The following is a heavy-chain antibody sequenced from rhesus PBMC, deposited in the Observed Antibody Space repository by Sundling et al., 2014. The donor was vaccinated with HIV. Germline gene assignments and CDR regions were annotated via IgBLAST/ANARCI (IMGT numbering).Heavy chain of an antibody. D-gene: IGHD3-22*01. J-gene: IGHJ4*01. Sequence: QVQLQESGPGVVKPSETLSLTCAVSGYSISSGYGWSWIRQPPGKGLEYIGYIGGSSGTTYYNPSLKSRVTISTDTSKNQFSLRLSSVTAADTAVYYCARNPGWSDNLDYWGQGVLVTVSS. CDR3: ARNPGWSDNLDY. CDR2: IGGSSGTT. CDR1: GYSISSGYG. V-gene: IGHV4-99*01.